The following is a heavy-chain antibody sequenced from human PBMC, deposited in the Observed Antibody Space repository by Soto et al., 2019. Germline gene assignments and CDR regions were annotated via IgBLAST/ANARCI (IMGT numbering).Heavy chain of an antibody. CDR1: GFCVSDYS. J-gene: IGHJ4*02. V-gene: IGHV3-23*03. CDR3: TKDRVPDGIYSFDY. D-gene: IGHD2-15*01. Sequence: GXSLRLSCAASGFCVSDYSINWVCQAPGKGLEWVSFIDLSGTTTYYRDSVKGRLTIFKDKSMNTVYLQMNSLTVEDAAVYYCTKDRVPDGIYSFDYWGQGALVTVSS. CDR2: IDLSGTTT.